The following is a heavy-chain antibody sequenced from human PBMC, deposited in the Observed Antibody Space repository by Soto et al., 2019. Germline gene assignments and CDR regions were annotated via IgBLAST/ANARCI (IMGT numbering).Heavy chain of an antibody. CDR1: GGSISNYY. D-gene: IGHD1-26*01. CDR2: IYDSGST. V-gene: IGHV4-59*12. CDR3: ARFRRSYVQDY. Sequence: PSETLSLTCTVSGGSISNYYWSWVRQPPGKGLEWIGYIYDSGSTNYNPSLKSRVTISVDTSKNQFSLKLSSVTAADTAVYYCARFRRSYVQDYWGQGTLVTVSS. J-gene: IGHJ4*02.